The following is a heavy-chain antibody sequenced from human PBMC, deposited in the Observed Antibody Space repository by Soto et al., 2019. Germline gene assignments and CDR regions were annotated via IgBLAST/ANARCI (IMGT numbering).Heavy chain of an antibody. CDR2: IYHSGGT. V-gene: IGHV4-30-4*01. CDR3: ARTKYYFDSTAYIFDC. CDR1: GGSISSGDY. Sequence: SETLSLTCTISGGSISSGDYWSWIRQPPGKGLEWIGYIYHSGGTYYNPSLKSRVTMSVDTSQNQFSLKLSSVTAADTAVYYYARTKYYFDSTAYIFDCWGQGALVTVSS. J-gene: IGHJ4*02. D-gene: IGHD3-22*01.